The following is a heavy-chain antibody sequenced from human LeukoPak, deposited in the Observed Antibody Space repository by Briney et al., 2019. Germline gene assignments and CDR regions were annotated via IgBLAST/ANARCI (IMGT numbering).Heavy chain of an antibody. CDR3: ARPFGSTYRYTLHY. Sequence: GASVKVSCKASGGTFSSYTISWVRQAPGQGLEWMGRIIPILGIANYAQKFQGRVTIAADKSTSTAYMELSSLRSEDTAVYYCARPFGSTYRYTLHYWGQGTLVTVSS. D-gene: IGHD3-16*02. CDR2: IIPILGIA. V-gene: IGHV1-69*02. CDR1: GGTFSSYT. J-gene: IGHJ4*02.